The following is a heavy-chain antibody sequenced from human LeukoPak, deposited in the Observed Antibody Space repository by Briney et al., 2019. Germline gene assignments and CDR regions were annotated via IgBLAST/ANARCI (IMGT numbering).Heavy chain of an antibody. CDR3: ARVSSGWYKHQDY. CDR2: ISNDGRST. V-gene: IGHV3-74*01. CDR1: GSSFSGYW. J-gene: IGHJ4*02. Sequence: GGSLRLSCAASGSSFSGYWMHWVRQAPGKGLEWVSRISNDGRSTTYADSMKGRFTVSRDNAKNTLYLQMNGLRDGDTAAYYCARVSSGWYKHQDYWGQGTLVTVSS. D-gene: IGHD6-19*01.